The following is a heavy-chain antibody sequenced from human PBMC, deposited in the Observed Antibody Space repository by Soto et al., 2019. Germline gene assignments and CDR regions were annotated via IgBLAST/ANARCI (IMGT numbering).Heavy chain of an antibody. CDR2: IHHSGST. J-gene: IGHJ6*03. Sequence: PSETLSLTCAVSGGSISISNRWSWVRQTPGKGLEWIGQIHHSGSTNYSPSLTSRVTISVDKSKNQFSLKMNSVTAADTAVYYCARGGYYFYMDVWGKGTTVTVSS. D-gene: IGHD1-26*01. CDR1: GGSISISNR. V-gene: IGHV4-4*02. CDR3: ARGGYYFYMDV.